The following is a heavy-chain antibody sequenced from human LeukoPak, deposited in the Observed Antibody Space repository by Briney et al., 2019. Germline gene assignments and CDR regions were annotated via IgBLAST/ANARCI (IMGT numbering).Heavy chain of an antibody. CDR3: ARDPPLLRYFDWLLRLDY. J-gene: IGHJ4*02. CDR1: GYTFTSYG. D-gene: IGHD3-9*01. Sequence: ASVKVSCKASGYTFTSYGISWVRQAPGQGLEWMGWISAYNGNTNYAQKLQGRVTMTTDTSTSTAYMELRSLRSDDTAVYYCARDPPLLRYFDWLLRLDYWGQGTLVTVSS. CDR2: ISAYNGNT. V-gene: IGHV1-18*01.